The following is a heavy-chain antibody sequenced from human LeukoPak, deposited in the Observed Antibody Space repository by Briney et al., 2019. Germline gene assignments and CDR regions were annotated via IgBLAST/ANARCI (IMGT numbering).Heavy chain of an antibody. J-gene: IGHJ3*02. Sequence: GDSLRLSCAASGFTFSDYAMSWVRQAPEKGLEWVSAISGSGDATKYADSVKGRFTISRDNSKNTLFLQMNSLRAEDTAKYYCAKSLLTTATGTGRASDIWGQGTMVTVSS. V-gene: IGHV3-23*01. CDR3: AKSLLTTATGTGRASDI. CDR2: ISGSGDAT. D-gene: IGHD1-1*01. CDR1: GFTFSDYA.